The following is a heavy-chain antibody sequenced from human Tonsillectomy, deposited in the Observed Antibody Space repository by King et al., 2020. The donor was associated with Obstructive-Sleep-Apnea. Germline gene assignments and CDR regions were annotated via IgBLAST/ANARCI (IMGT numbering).Heavy chain of an antibody. CDR3: GGYNWFDP. V-gene: IGHV3-30*03. D-gene: IGHD6-13*01. Sequence: VQLVESGGGVVQPGRSLRLSCAASGFTFSNYGMHWVRQAPGEGLEWVAIISYDGSDKYYADYLKGRFTISRDNSKSTLYLQMNSLRPEDTAVYYCGGYNWFDPWGQGTLVTVSS. CDR2: ISYDGSDK. CDR1: GFTFSNYG. J-gene: IGHJ5*02.